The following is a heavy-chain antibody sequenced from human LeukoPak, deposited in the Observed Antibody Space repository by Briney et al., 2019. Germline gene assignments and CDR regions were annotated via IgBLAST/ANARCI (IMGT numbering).Heavy chain of an antibody. CDR2: IYYSGST. CDR3: ARDRSYYGSGSYYNFDY. Sequence: SETLSLTCTVSGGSISSYYWSSIRQPPGKGLEWIGYIYYSGSTNYNPSLKSRVTISVDTSKNQFSLKLSSVTAADTAVYYCARDRSYYGSGSYYNFDYWGQGTLVTVSS. D-gene: IGHD3-10*01. V-gene: IGHV4-59*12. J-gene: IGHJ4*02. CDR1: GGSISSYY.